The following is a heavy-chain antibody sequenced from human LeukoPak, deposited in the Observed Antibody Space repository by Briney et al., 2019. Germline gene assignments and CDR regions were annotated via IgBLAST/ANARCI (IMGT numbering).Heavy chain of an antibody. J-gene: IGHJ4*02. V-gene: IGHV4-39*07. D-gene: IGHD3-3*01. CDR2: IYYTGIT. CDR1: GGSISSSDYY. CDR3: ARIGVTSSWTALDY. Sequence: NPSETLSLTCTVSGGSISSSDYYWGWIRQPPGKGLEWIGSIYYTGITYYSPSLKSRVTISVDTSKNQLSLRLTSVTAADTAVYYCARIGVTSSWTALDYWGQGTLVTVSS.